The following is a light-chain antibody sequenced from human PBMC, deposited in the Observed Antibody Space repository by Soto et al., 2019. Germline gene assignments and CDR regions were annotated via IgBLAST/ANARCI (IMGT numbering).Light chain of an antibody. Sequence: DIQMSQSPSTVSASVGDTVTITCRASQSSSTRLAWYQQKAGTAPKVLIYDASRLESGVPARISGSGSGTEFTLTIRSLQADDFASYYCQHYDRYSWPFGQGTKVEIK. V-gene: IGKV1-5*01. J-gene: IGKJ1*01. CDR3: QHYDRYSWP. CDR1: QSSSTR. CDR2: DAS.